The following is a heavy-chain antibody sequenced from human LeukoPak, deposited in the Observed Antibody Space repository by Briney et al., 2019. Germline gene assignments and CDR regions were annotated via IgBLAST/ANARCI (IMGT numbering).Heavy chain of an antibody. V-gene: IGHV6-1*01. CDR3: ARVGLDFWSGYSSFDY. CDR1: GDSVSSNSAA. J-gene: IGHJ4*02. D-gene: IGHD3-3*01. CDR2: TYYRSKWYN. Sequence: SQTLSLTCAISGDSVSSNSAAWNWIRQSPSRGLEWLGRTYYRSKWYNDYAVSVKSRITINPDTSKNQFSLQLNSVTPGDTAVYYCARVGLDFWSGYSSFDYWGQGTLVTVSS.